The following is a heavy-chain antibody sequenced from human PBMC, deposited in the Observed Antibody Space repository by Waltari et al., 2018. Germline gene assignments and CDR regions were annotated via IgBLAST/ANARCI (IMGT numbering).Heavy chain of an antibody. Sequence: QVQLVQSGAEVKKPGASVKVSCKASGYTFTEYYIHWVRRAPGRGRERMGWNSTNRGDRKLAKRVQVRVSMTRDTSISTAYMELSRLTSDDTAVYYCARGSRDCTSTTCPSSAFDVWGQGTTVTVSS. J-gene: IGHJ6*02. CDR1: GYTFTEYY. CDR3: ARGSRDCTSTTCPSSAFDV. D-gene: IGHD2-2*01. CDR2: NSTNRGDR. V-gene: IGHV1-2*02.